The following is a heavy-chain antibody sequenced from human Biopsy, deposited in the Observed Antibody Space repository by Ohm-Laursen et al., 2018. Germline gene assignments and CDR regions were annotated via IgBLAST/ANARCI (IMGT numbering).Heavy chain of an antibody. CDR1: GYTFTNYY. D-gene: IGHD3-10*01. CDR3: AADSGSGSHFRFDY. Sequence: ASVKVSCKASGYTFTNYYMHWVRQAPGQGLEWMGIINPSGSDATYAQKFQGRVTMTRDTSTSTAYMDLSSLRSEDAAVYYCAADSGSGSHFRFDYWGQGALVSASS. J-gene: IGHJ4*02. V-gene: IGHV1-46*01. CDR2: INPSGSDA.